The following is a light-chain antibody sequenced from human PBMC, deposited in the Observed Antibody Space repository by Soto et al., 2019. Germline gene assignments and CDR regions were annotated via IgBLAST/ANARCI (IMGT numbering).Light chain of an antibody. CDR2: GAN. V-gene: IGKV1-39*01. Sequence: DIEITQSPSFLSSSVVDMVTISFLASQSISNYLNWYQQKPGKAPNLLIFGANTLQSGVPSRFSGSGYGTDFTLTITTLQPEDVGMYYCQQCHATPLTFGQGTGLEIK. CDR1: QSISNY. J-gene: IGKJ5*01. CDR3: QQCHATPLT.